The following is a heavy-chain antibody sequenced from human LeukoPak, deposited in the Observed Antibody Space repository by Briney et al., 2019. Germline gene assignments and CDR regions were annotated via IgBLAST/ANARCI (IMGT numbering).Heavy chain of an antibody. Sequence: ASVKVSCKASGYTYTNYAVNWVRQAPGQGLVWMGWINTNTGNPMYAQCFTGRFVFSLDTSVSTAYLQISSLEAEDTAVYYCARGDSSGSSGDFDYWGQGTLVTVSS. J-gene: IGHJ4*02. V-gene: IGHV7-4-1*02. CDR3: ARGDSSGSSGDFDY. CDR1: GYTYTNYA. CDR2: INTNTGNP. D-gene: IGHD6-19*01.